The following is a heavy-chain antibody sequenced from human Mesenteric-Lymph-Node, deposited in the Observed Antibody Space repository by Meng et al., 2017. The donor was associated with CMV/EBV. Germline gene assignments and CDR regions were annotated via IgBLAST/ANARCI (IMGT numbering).Heavy chain of an antibody. CDR2: ISWNSENI. Sequence: SLKISCAASGFTFSSYWMSWVRQAPGKGLEWVSGISWNSENIGYADSVKGRFTISRDNTKSSLYLQINSLRAEDTALYYCATNTGSFDYWGQGTLVTVSS. J-gene: IGHJ4*02. CDR1: GFTFSSYW. CDR3: ATNTGSFDY. D-gene: IGHD2/OR15-2a*01. V-gene: IGHV3-9*01.